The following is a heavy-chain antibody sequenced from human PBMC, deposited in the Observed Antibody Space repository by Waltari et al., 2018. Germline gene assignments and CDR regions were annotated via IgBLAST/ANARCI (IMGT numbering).Heavy chain of an antibody. V-gene: IGHV1-3*01. J-gene: IGHJ4*02. D-gene: IGHD7-27*01. CDR3: AREGGALGDY. Sequence: QVQLVQSGAEVKKPGASVKVSCKASGYTFTSYAMHWVRQAPGQRLEWMGWINAGNGNTKYSQNFQGRVNITRDTSASTADMELSSLRSEDTAVYYCAREGGALGDYWGQGTLVTVSS. CDR2: INAGNGNT. CDR1: GYTFTSYA.